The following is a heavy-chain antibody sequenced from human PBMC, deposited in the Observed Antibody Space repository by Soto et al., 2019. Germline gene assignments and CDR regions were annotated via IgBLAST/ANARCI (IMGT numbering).Heavy chain of an antibody. CDR2: IWYDGSNK. D-gene: IGHD6-13*01. CDR1: GFTFSSYG. V-gene: IGHV3-33*01. CDR3: ARDRSIAAAGAAFDY. J-gene: IGHJ4*02. Sequence: GGSLRLSCAASGFTFSSYGMHWVRQAPGKGLEWVAVIWYDGSNKYYADSVKGRFTISRDNSKNTLYLQMNSLRAEDTAVYYCARDRSIAAAGAAFDYWGQGTLVTVSS.